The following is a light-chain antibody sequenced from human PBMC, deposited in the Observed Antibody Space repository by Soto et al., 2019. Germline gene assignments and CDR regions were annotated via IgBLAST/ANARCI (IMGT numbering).Light chain of an antibody. CDR3: QQTYSSLPIT. CDR2: AAS. V-gene: IGKV1-39*01. Sequence: NQIAPSHSALSASGGDRVSLTWRASQTIYSNLNWYQQKPGKATNLLIYAASSLESGVPARFSGSGSGTHFTLTIPGLQPEDFATYYCQQTYSSLPITFGQGTRLEI. CDR1: QTIYSN. J-gene: IGKJ5*01.